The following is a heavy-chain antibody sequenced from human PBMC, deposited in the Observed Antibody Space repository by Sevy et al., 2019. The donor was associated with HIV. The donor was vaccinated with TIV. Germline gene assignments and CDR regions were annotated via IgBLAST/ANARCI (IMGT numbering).Heavy chain of an antibody. CDR1: GGSISSYY. CDR3: ARIAAAGDYYYGMDV. CDR2: IYTSGST. Sequence: SETLSLTCTVSGGSISSYYWSWIRQPPGKGLEWIGRIYTSGSTNYNPSLKSRVTMSVDTSKNQFSLKLSSVTAADTAVYYCARIAAAGDYYYGMDVWGQGTTVTVSS. D-gene: IGHD6-13*01. V-gene: IGHV4-4*07. J-gene: IGHJ6*02.